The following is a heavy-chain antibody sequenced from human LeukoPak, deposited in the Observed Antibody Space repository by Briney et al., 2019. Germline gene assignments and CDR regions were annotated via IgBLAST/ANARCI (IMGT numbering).Heavy chain of an antibody. CDR1: GFTLSTYG. CDR2: IRYDGSHK. CDR3: ARGIDRGFGSGFDP. J-gene: IGHJ5*02. Sequence: PGGSLRLSCAASGFTLSTYGMHWVRQAPGKGLEWVAFIRYDGSHKYYTDSVKGRFTISRDNSKNTLYLQMNSLRAEDTAVYYCARGIDRGFGSGFDPWGQGTLVTVSS. V-gene: IGHV3-30*02. D-gene: IGHD3-10*01.